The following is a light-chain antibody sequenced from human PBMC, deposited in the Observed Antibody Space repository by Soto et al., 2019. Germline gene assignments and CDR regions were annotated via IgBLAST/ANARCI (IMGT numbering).Light chain of an antibody. CDR2: GAS. V-gene: IGKV3-20*01. CDR3: QKYGSSPPYT. J-gene: IGKJ2*01. Sequence: EIVLTQSPGTLSLSPGERATLSCRASQSVSSSYLAWYQQKPGQAPRLLIYGASSRATGIPDRFSGSGSGTDFPLTISRLEPEDFAVYYCQKYGSSPPYTFGQGTQLEI. CDR1: QSVSSSY.